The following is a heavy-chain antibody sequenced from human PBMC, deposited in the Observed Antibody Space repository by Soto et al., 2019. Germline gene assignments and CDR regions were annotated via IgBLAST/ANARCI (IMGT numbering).Heavy chain of an antibody. D-gene: IGHD3-10*01. V-gene: IGHV4-31*03. Sequence: SETLSLTCTVSGGSISSGGYYWSWIRQHPGKGLEWIGYIYYSGSTYYNPSLKSRVTISVDTSKNQFSLKLSSVTAADTAVYYCARVLFSGSSYNWFDPWGQGTLVTVSS. CDR2: IYYSGST. CDR3: ARVLFSGSSYNWFDP. J-gene: IGHJ5*02. CDR1: GGSISSGGYY.